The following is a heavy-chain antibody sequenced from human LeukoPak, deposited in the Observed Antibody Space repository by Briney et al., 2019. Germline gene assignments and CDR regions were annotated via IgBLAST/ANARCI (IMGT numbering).Heavy chain of an antibody. CDR2: ISSGGSPI. Sequence: GGSLRLSCAASGFTFSSYAMSWVRQAPGKGLEWVSYISSGGSPIYYADSVKGRFTISRDNAKNSLYLQMNSLRAEDTAVYYCVRGGGSGSYYFDYWGHGTLVTVSS. D-gene: IGHD3-10*01. CDR1: GFTFSSYA. CDR3: VRGGGSGSYYFDY. V-gene: IGHV3-48*04. J-gene: IGHJ4*01.